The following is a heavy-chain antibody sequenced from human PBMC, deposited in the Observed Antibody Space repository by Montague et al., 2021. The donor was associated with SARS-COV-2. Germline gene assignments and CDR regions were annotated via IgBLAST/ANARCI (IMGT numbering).Heavy chain of an antibody. CDR3: ARDVYYYDSSGYYYGRYYYYGMDV. CDR2: IWYDGSNK. D-gene: IGHD3-22*01. J-gene: IGHJ6*02. CDR1: GFTFSSYG. Sequence: SLSLSCAASGFTFSSYGMHWVRQAPGKGLEWVAVIWYDGSNKYYADSVKGRFTISRDNSKNTLYLQMNSLRAEDTAVYYCARDVYYYDSSGYYYGRYYYYGMDVWGQGTTVTVFS. V-gene: IGHV3-33*01.